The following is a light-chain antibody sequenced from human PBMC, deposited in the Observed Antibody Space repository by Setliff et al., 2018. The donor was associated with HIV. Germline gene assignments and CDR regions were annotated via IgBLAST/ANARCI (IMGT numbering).Light chain of an antibody. CDR1: SSDVGSYNR. J-gene: IGLJ1*01. CDR2: EVN. CDR3: SSYTSISTYV. V-gene: IGLV2-18*02. Sequence: QSALTQPPSVSGSPGQSVTISCTGTSSDVGSYNRVSWYQQPPGTAPKLMIYEVNNRPSGVPDRFSGSKSGNTASLTISGLQAEDEADYYCSSYTSISTYVFGTGTKVTGL.